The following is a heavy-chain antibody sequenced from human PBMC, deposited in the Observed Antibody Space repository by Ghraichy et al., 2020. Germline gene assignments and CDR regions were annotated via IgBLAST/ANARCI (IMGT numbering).Heavy chain of an antibody. CDR1: GYTFTNFY. V-gene: IGHV1-46*01. D-gene: IGHD3-16*01. J-gene: IGHJ4*02. Sequence: ASVKVSCKASGYTFTNFYIHWVRQAPGQGLEWVGIINPGGDFTRYAQKFQGRVTMTRDTSTSTVYMELYYRRSEDTAVYFCARVNTVGEADYWGQGTLVTVSS. CDR3: ARVNTVGEADY. CDR2: INPGGDFT.